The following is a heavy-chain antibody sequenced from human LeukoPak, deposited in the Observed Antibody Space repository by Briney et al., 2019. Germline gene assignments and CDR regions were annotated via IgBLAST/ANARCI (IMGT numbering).Heavy chain of an antibody. CDR3: AKVRYSGYDPPYYFDY. Sequence: GGSLRLSCAASGFTVSTNYMSWVRQAPGKGLEWVSAISGSGGSTYYADSVKGRFTISRDNSKNTLYLQMNSLRAEDTAVYYCAKVRYSGYDPPYYFDYWGQGTLVTVSS. CDR2: ISGSGGST. D-gene: IGHD5-12*01. J-gene: IGHJ4*02. CDR1: GFTVSTNY. V-gene: IGHV3-23*01.